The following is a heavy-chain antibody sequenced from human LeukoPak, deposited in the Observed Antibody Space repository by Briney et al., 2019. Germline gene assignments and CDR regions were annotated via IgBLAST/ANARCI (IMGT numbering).Heavy chain of an antibody. CDR1: GYTFSSYG. Sequence: ASLKVSCQASGYTFSSYGITWVRQAPGQGLEWMGWISGYNDNTNYAQKLQGRVTMTTDTSTSTAYMELRSLRSDDTAVYYCARGGSGSVSAFDIWGQGTMVTVSS. CDR3: ARGGSGSVSAFDI. CDR2: ISGYNDNT. V-gene: IGHV1-18*01. J-gene: IGHJ3*02. D-gene: IGHD3-10*01.